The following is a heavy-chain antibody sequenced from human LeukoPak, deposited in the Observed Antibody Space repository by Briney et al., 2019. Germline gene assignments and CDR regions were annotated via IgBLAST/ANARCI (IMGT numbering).Heavy chain of an antibody. J-gene: IGHJ5*02. Sequence: GGALRLSCVASGFTFTNYAMSWVRQAPGKGLEWVAVISYDGSNKYYADSVKGRFTISRDNSKNTLYLQMNSLRAEDTAVYYCASATVTTGGWFDPWGQGTLVTVSS. D-gene: IGHD4-17*01. CDR1: GFTFTNYA. CDR3: ASATVTTGGWFDP. CDR2: ISYDGSNK. V-gene: IGHV3-30*04.